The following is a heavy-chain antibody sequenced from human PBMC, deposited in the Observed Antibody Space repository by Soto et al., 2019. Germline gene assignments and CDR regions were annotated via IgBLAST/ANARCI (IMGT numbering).Heavy chain of an antibody. CDR2: IYATGDT. Sequence: SETLSLTCNVSGASLSRYYWSWIRQPPGKGLEWIGRIYATGDTDYNPSLKSRISMSVDMSKKQFSLTLRSVTAADTAIYYCVRDGTKNLRDRFEPWGRGILVTSPQ. J-gene: IGHJ5*02. CDR1: GASLSRYY. CDR3: VRDGTKNLRDRFEP. D-gene: IGHD1-26*01. V-gene: IGHV4-4*07.